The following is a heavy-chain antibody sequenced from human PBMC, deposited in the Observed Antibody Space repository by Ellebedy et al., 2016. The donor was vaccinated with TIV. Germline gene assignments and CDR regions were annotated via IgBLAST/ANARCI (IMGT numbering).Heavy chain of an antibody. Sequence: ASVKVSXXASGYTFTSYAMHWVRQAPGQRLEWMGWSNAGNGNTKYSQEFQGRVTITRDTSASTAYMELSSLRSEDTAMYYCASPRTGTRDANFDYWGQGTLVTVSS. J-gene: IGHJ4*02. D-gene: IGHD1-7*01. CDR1: GYTFTSYA. V-gene: IGHV1-3*02. CDR3: ASPRTGTRDANFDY. CDR2: SNAGNGNT.